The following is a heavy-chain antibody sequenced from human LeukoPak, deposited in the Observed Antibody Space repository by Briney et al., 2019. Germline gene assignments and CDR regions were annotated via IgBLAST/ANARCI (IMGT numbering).Heavy chain of an antibody. J-gene: IGHJ4*02. D-gene: IGHD6-6*01. CDR2: FDPEDGET. CDR1: GYTLTELS. Sequence: GATVTVSCKVSGYTLTELSMHWVRQAPGKGLEWMGGFDPEDGETIYAQKFQGRVTMTEDTSTDTAYMELSSLRSEDTAVYYCATTSDSSSFPFDYWGQGTLVTVSS. CDR3: ATTSDSSSFPFDY. V-gene: IGHV1-24*01.